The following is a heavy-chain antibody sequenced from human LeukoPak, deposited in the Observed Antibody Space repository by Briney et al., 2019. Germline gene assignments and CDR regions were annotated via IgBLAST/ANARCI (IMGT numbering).Heavy chain of an antibody. Sequence: PSETLSLTCTVSGYSINSGYYWGWTRQPPGKGLEWIGSIYHSGSTYYNPSLKSRVTISVDTSKNQFSLKLSSVTAADTAVYYCASYCSSTSCRFDYWGQGTLVTVSS. CDR3: ASYCSSTSCRFDY. CDR2: IYHSGST. J-gene: IGHJ4*02. CDR1: GYSINSGYY. V-gene: IGHV4-38-2*02. D-gene: IGHD2-2*01.